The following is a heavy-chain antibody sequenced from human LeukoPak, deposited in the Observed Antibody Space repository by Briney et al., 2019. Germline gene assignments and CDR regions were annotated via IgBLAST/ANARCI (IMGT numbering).Heavy chain of an antibody. J-gene: IGHJ4*02. CDR2: IYHSGST. Sequence: SETLSLTCAVSGYSISSGYYWGWIRQPPGKGLVWIGSIYHSGSTYYNPSLKSRVTISVDTSKNQFSLKLSSVTAADTAVYYCAHGGYSSGWYGELIDYWGQGTLVTVSS. CDR3: AHGGYSSGWYGELIDY. D-gene: IGHD6-19*01. CDR1: GYSISSGYY. V-gene: IGHV4-38-2*01.